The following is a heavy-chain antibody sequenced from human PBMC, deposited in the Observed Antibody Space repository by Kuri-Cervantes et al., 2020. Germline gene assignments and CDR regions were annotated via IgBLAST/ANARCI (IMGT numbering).Heavy chain of an antibody. Sequence: LSLTCAASGFTFSSYAMHWVRQAPGKGLEWVAVISYDGSNKYYADSVKGRFTISRDNSKNTVYLQMNSLKIEDTAVYYCAKEGSGGDTGYEPDYWGQGTLVTVSS. V-gene: IGHV3-30-3*01. CDR2: ISYDGSNK. J-gene: IGHJ4*02. CDR3: AKEGSGGDTGYEPDY. D-gene: IGHD5-12*01. CDR1: GFTFSSYA.